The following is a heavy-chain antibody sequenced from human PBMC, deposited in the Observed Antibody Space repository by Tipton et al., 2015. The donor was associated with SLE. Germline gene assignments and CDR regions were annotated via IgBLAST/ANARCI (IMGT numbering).Heavy chain of an antibody. CDR1: GGSISGHY. J-gene: IGHJ4*02. D-gene: IGHD2-2*01. CDR2: LYYTGIT. CDR3: ARYYCTTTRCYYFDY. Sequence: TLSLTCTVSGGSISGHYWSWIRQPPGRGLEWIGYLYYTGITDYNPSLKSRFTISVDTSKNQFSLKLRSVTAADTAVYFCARYYCTTTRCYYFDYWGRGTLVTVSS. V-gene: IGHV4-59*11.